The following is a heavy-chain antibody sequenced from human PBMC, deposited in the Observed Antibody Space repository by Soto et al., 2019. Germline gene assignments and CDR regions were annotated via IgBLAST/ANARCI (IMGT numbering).Heavy chain of an antibody. CDR2: INHSGST. CDR1: GGSFSGYY. J-gene: IGHJ4*02. CDR3: ARMAILGYFDY. Sequence: SETLSLTCAVYGGSFSGYYWSWIRQPPGKGLEWIGEINHSGSTNYNPSLKSRVTISVDTSKNQFSLKLSSVTAADTAVYYCARMAILGYFDYWGQGTLVTVSS. V-gene: IGHV4-34*01.